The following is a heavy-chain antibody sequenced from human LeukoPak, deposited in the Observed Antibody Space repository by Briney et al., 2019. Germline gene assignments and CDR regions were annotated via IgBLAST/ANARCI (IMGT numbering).Heavy chain of an antibody. CDR1: GFTFSMSW. J-gene: IGHJ6*02. V-gene: IGHV3-74*01. CDR3: ARTNDVWGYYGMDV. CDR2: INSDGRST. D-gene: IGHD3-16*01. Sequence: GGSLRLSCAASGFTFSMSWMHWVRQAPGKGLAWVSHINSDGRSTDYADSVRGRFTISRDNAKNTLYLQMNSLRAEDTAVYYCARTNDVWGYYGMDVWGQGTTVTVSS.